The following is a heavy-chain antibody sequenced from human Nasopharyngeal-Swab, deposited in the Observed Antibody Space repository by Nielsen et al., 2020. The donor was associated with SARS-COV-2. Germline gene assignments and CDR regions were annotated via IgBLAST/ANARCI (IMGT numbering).Heavy chain of an antibody. CDR2: IYYSGST. J-gene: IGHJ4*02. Sequence: SETLSLTCTVSGGSISSGGYYWSWIRQHPGKGLEWIGYIYYSGSTYYNPSLKSRVIISVDTSKNQFSLKLSSVTAADTAVYYCARGGNVLVWFGELSHFDYWGQGILVTVSS. CDR1: GGSISSGGYY. V-gene: IGHV4-31*03. CDR3: ARGGNVLVWFGELSHFDY. D-gene: IGHD3-10*01.